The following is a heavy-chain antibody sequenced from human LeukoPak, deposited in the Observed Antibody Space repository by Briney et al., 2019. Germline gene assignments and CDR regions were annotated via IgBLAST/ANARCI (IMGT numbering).Heavy chain of an antibody. CDR2: IYHSGST. CDR1: GGSISSSNW. V-gene: IGHV4-4*02. D-gene: IGHD2-2*01. Sequence: SETLSLTCAVSGGSISSSNWWSWVRQLPGKGLEWIGEIYHSGSTNCNPSLKSRVTISVDKSKNQFSLKLSSVTAADTAVYYCARDIVVVPAARTNAFDIWGQGTMVTVSS. J-gene: IGHJ3*02. CDR3: ARDIVVVPAARTNAFDI.